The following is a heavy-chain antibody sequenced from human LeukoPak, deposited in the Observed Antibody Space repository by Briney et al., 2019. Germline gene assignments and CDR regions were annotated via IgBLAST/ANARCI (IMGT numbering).Heavy chain of an antibody. CDR2: INSDGSST. Sequence: GGSLRLSCAASGFTFSSYWMHWVRQAPGKGLVWVSRINSDGSSTSYADSVKGRFTISRDNAKNTLYLQMTSRRAEDTAVYYCARGLYCSGGSCYSRPNWFDPWGQGTLVTVSS. J-gene: IGHJ5*02. CDR1: GFTFSSYW. D-gene: IGHD2-15*01. V-gene: IGHV3-74*01. CDR3: ARGLYCSGGSCYSRPNWFDP.